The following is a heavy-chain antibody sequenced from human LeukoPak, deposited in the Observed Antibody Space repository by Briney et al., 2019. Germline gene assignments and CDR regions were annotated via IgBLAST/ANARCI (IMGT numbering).Heavy chain of an antibody. D-gene: IGHD3-22*01. CDR1: GFTFSSYE. J-gene: IGHJ4*02. CDR2: ISSSGSTI. V-gene: IGHV3-48*03. Sequence: GGSLRLSCAASGFTFSSYEMNWVRQAPGKGLEWVSYISSSGSTIYYADSVKGRFTISRDNAKNSLYLQMNSLRAEDTAVYYCAWIYDSSGYYVDYWGQGTLVTVSS. CDR3: AWIYDSSGYYVDY.